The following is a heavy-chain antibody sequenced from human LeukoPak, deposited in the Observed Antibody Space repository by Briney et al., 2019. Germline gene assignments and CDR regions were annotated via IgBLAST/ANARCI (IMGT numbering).Heavy chain of an antibody. CDR3: ARDGQQLGSSGSSAAFDI. V-gene: IGHV4-38-2*02. CDR1: GYSISSGYY. D-gene: IGHD6-13*01. Sequence: SETLSLTCTVSGYSISSGYYWGWIRQPPGKGLEWIGSIYHSGSTNYNPSLKNRVTISVDTSKNQFSLKLSSVTAADTAVYYCARDGQQLGSSGSSAAFDIWGQGTMVTVSS. J-gene: IGHJ3*02. CDR2: IYHSGST.